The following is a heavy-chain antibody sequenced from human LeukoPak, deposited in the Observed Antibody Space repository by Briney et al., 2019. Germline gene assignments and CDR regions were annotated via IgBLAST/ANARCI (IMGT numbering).Heavy chain of an antibody. D-gene: IGHD6-6*01. V-gene: IGHV3-64*01. CDR2: ITSNGGRT. CDR3: ARDPSSIAARPPDS. J-gene: IGHJ4*02. CDR1: GFTFSNHS. Sequence: GGSLRLSCAASGFTFSNHSMHWVRQAPGKGLEYVSGITSNGGRTYYANSVKGRFTIARDNTKNTVYLQMGSLRGDDMAVYYCARDPSSIAARPPDSWGQGTLVTVSS.